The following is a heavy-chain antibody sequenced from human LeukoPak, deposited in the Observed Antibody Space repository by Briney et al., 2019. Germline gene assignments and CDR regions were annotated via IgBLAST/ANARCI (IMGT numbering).Heavy chain of an antibody. CDR1: GGSISSYY. CDR2: IYYSGST. D-gene: IGHD5-18*01. V-gene: IGHV4-59*01. CDR3: ARGLWTFDY. J-gene: IGHJ4*02. Sequence: SETLSLTCTVSGGSISSYYWNWIRQPPGKKLEWIGYIYYSGSTSYNPSLNSRVTISLDTSKNQFSLKLSSVTAADTAVYYCARGLWTFDYWGQGTLVTVSS.